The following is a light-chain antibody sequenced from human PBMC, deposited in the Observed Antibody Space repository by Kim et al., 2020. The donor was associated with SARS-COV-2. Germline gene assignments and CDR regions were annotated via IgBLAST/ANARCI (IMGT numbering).Light chain of an antibody. V-gene: IGLV3-21*04. CDR2: YDS. CDR3: QVWDSSSDHRGV. CDR1: TIGSKR. Sequence: GGTARITCGGTTIGSKRVHWYQQKPGQAPVVVIYYDSDRPSGIPERFSGSSSENTATLTISRVEAGDEADYYCQVWDSSSDHRGVFGGGTQLTVL. J-gene: IGLJ3*02.